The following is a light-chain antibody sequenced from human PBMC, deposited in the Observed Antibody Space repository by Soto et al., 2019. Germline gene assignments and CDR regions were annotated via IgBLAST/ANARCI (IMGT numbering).Light chain of an antibody. V-gene: IGKV3-20*01. Sequence: EIVLTQSPGTLSLSPGERVTLSCRACQSFSSSFLAWYQQKGGQSPRLLLYGASSRATGIPDRFSGSGSGTDFTLTISRLEPEDFAVYYCQQHGSSPPYTFGQGTKLEI. J-gene: IGKJ2*01. CDR2: GAS. CDR1: QSFSSSF. CDR3: QQHGSSPPYT.